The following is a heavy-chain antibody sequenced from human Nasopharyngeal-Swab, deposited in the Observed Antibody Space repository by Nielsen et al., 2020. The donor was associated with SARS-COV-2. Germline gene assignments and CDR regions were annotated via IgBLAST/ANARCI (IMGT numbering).Heavy chain of an antibody. CDR2: IYPADSDT. D-gene: IGHD4-23*01. Sequence: GGSLRLSCKGSGYSFTSYWIGWVRQMPGKGLEWMGIIYPADSDTRYRPSFQGQVTISVDKSISTAYLQWSSLKASDTAMYYCASSSDYGGNSGFEYWGQGTLVTVSS. J-gene: IGHJ4*02. CDR3: ASSSDYGGNSGFEY. CDR1: GYSFTSYW. V-gene: IGHV5-51*01.